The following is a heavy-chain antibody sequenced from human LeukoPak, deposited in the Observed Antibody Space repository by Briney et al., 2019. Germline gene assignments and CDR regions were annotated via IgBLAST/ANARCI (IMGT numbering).Heavy chain of an antibody. V-gene: IGHV1-69*13. D-gene: IGHD4-11*01. CDR3: ARERGVTTVTTFDY. CDR2: IIPIFGTA. J-gene: IGHJ4*02. Sequence: ASVKVSCKASGGTFSSYAISWVRQAPGQGLEWMGGIIPIFGTANYAQKFQGRVTITADESTSTAYMELSSLRSEDTAVYYCARERGVTTVTTFDYWGQGTLVTVSS. CDR1: GGTFSSYA.